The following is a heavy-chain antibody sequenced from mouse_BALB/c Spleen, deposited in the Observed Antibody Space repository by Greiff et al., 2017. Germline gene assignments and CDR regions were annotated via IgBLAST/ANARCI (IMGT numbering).Heavy chain of an antibody. CDR2: ISSGSSTI. Sequence: EVQGVESGGGLVQPGGSRKLSCAASGFTFSSFGMHWVRQAPEKGLEWVAYISSGSSTIYYADTVKGRFTISRDNPKNTLFLQMTSLRSEDTAMYYCARPNWDYWGQGTSVTVAS. CDR3: ARPNWDY. J-gene: IGHJ4*01. V-gene: IGHV5-17*02. D-gene: IGHD4-1*01. CDR1: GFTFSSFG.